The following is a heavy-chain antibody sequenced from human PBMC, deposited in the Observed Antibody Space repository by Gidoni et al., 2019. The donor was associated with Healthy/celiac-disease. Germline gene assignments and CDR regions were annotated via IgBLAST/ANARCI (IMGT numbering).Heavy chain of an antibody. V-gene: IGHV3-9*01. Sequence: EVQLVESGGGLVQPGRSLRLSCAASGFSFDDYAMHWVRQAPGKGLEWVSVISCNSGSIGYADSVKGRFTISRDNAKNSLYLQMNSLRAEDTALYYCAKDHDYGDYYFDYWGQGTLVTVSS. CDR3: AKDHDYGDYYFDY. CDR2: ISCNSGSI. J-gene: IGHJ4*02. D-gene: IGHD4-17*01. CDR1: GFSFDDYA.